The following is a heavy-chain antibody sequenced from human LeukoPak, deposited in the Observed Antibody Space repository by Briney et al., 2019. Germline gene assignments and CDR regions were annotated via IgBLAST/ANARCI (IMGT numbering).Heavy chain of an antibody. V-gene: IGHV1-69*05. J-gene: IGHJ5*02. CDR3: ARSITIFGVAENWFDP. CDR2: IIPIFGTA. Sequence: SVKVFCKASGGTFSSYAISWVRQAPGQGLEWMGGIIPIFGTANYAQKFQGRVTITTDESTSTAYMELSSLRSEDTAVYYCARSITIFGVAENWFDPWGQGTLVTVSS. D-gene: IGHD3-3*01. CDR1: GGTFSSYA.